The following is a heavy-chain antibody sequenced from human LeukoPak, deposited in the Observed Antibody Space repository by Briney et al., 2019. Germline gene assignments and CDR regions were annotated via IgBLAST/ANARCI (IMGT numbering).Heavy chain of an antibody. V-gene: IGHV1-18*04. Sequence: ASVKVSCKASAYPFSIYGISWVRQAPGQGLEWMGGIIPIFGTANYAQKLQGRVTMTTDTSTSTAYMELRSLRSDDTAVYYCARDGSGRPQGIFDYWGQGTLVTVSS. D-gene: IGHD2-15*01. CDR1: AYPFSIYG. CDR2: IIPIFGTA. J-gene: IGHJ4*02. CDR3: ARDGSGRPQGIFDY.